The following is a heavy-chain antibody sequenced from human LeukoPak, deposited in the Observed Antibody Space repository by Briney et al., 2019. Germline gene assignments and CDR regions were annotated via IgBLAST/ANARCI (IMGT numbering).Heavy chain of an antibody. D-gene: IGHD3-22*01. J-gene: IGHJ1*01. CDR2: IWYDGSNK. CDR3: ARDKNFTGDSSGFQH. Sequence: GGSLRLSCAASGFTFSSYGMHWVRQAPGKGLEWVAVIWYDGSNKYYADSVKGRFTISRDNSKNTLYLQMNSLRAEDTAVYYCARDKNFTGDSSGFQHWGQGTLVTVSS. CDR1: GFTFSSYG. V-gene: IGHV3-33*01.